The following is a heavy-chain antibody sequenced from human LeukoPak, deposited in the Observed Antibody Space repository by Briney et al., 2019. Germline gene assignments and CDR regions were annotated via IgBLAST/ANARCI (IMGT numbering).Heavy chain of an antibody. D-gene: IGHD3-10*01. CDR2: IIPIFGTA. J-gene: IGHJ5*02. CDR3: ARAPRITMVRGVIYWFDP. CDR1: GGTFSSYA. Sequence: ASVKVSCKASGGTFSSYAISWVRQAPGQGLEWMGGIIPIFGTANYAQKFQGRVTITRNTSISTAHMELSSLRSEDTAVYYCARAPRITMVRGVIYWFDPWGQGTLVTVSS. V-gene: IGHV1-69*05.